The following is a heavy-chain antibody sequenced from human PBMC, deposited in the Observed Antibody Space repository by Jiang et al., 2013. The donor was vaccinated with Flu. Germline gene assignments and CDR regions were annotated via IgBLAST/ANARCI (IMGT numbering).Heavy chain of an antibody. CDR2: IYYSGST. V-gene: IGHV4-59*01. CDR1: GGSISSYY. CDR3: ASEAVAGTLDY. Sequence: PGLVKPSETLSLTCTVSGGSISSYYWSWIRQPPGKGLEWIGYIYYSGSTNYNPSLKSRVTISVDTSKNQFSLKLSSVTAADTAVYYCASEAVAGTLDYWGQGTLVTVSS. D-gene: IGHD6-19*01. J-gene: IGHJ4*02.